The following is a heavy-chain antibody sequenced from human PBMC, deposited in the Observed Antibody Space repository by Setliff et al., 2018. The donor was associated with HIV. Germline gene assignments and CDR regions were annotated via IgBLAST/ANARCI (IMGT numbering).Heavy chain of an antibody. J-gene: IGHJ3*02. D-gene: IGHD2-2*01. CDR1: GYTFTGYY. V-gene: IGHV1-69*02. Sequence: SVKVSCKASGYTFTGYYMHWVRQAPGQGLDWMGRIIPILGVANYAQRFQGKVTITADKSTSTAYMELSSLRSEDTAVYYCARSIPRYCSSTSCYANRGYAFDIWGQGTMVTVSS. CDR3: ARSIPRYCSSTSCYANRGYAFDI. CDR2: IIPILGVA.